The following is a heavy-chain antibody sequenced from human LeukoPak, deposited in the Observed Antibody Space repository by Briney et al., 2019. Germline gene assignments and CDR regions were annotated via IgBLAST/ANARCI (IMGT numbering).Heavy chain of an antibody. CDR3: ARGAATRIIDY. Sequence: SETLSLXCTVSGGSISSYYWSWIRQPPGKGLEWMGYIYYSGSTSYNPSLKCRFTISVATSKNPCSLKLSSVTAADTAVYYCARGAATRIIDYWGQGTLVTVSS. J-gene: IGHJ4*02. CDR1: GGSISSYY. V-gene: IGHV4-59*01. CDR2: IYYSGST. D-gene: IGHD5-12*01.